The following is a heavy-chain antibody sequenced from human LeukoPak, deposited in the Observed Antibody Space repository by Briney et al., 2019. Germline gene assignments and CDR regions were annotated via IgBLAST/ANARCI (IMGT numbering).Heavy chain of an antibody. CDR1: GFTFSSYA. CDR2: VSGSDGST. V-gene: IGHV3-23*01. Sequence: PGGSLRLSCAASGFTFSSYAMSWVRQAPGKGLAWVSAVSGSDGSTYYADSVKGRFTISRDNSKNTLYLQMNSLRAEDMALYYCAKARGYSYGEYYFDYWGQGTLVTVSS. D-gene: IGHD5-18*01. CDR3: AKARGYSYGEYYFDY. J-gene: IGHJ4*02.